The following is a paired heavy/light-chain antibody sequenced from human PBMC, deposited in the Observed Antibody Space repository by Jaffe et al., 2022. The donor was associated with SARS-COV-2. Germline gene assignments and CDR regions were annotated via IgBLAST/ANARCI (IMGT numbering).Heavy chain of an antibody. Sequence: EVQLVESGGGLVQPGGSLRLSCAASGFTFSRYWMHWVRQAPGKGLVYVSRMNSDGSSINYADSVKGRFTISRDNAKKTLYLQMNSLRAEDTARYYCARATYRDLLTAYHDGMDVWGQGTAVTVSS. D-gene: IGHD3-9*01. CDR2: MNSDGSSI. J-gene: IGHJ6*02. CDR3: ARATYRDLLTAYHDGMDV. V-gene: IGHV3-74*01. CDR1: GFTFSRYW.
Light chain of an antibody. CDR2: EVS. Sequence: QSALTQPASVSEFPGQSITISCTGTSSDVGGYNYVSWYQQQHPGKAPKLMIYEVSNRPSGVSNRFSGSKSGNTASLTISGLQAEDEADYYCSSYTSSGSYVFGAGTKVTVL. CDR3: SSYTSSGSYV. V-gene: IGLV2-14*01. J-gene: IGLJ1*01. CDR1: SSDVGGYNY.